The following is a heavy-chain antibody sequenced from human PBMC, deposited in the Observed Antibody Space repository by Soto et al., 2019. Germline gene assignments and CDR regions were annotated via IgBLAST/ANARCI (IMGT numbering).Heavy chain of an antibody. CDR1: GFTFSMYA. CDR3: GNRNGSGQRGYGFDP. CDR2: ISGSGGST. V-gene: IGHV3-23*01. J-gene: IGHJ5*02. D-gene: IGHD3-10*01. Sequence: PGGSLRLSCTASGFTFSMYAMTWVRQAPGKGLEWVSGISGSGGSTYYADSVKGRFTISRDSSKNTLYLQMNNLRAEDTAVYYCGNRNGSGQRGYGFDPWGQGTLVTVSP.